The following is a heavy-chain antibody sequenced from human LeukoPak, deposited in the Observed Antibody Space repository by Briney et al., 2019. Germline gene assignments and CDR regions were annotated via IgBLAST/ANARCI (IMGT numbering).Heavy chain of an antibody. D-gene: IGHD3-10*01. CDR1: GYTFTGYY. CDR2: INPNSGGT. CDR3: APTGMVRGEYRFQH. J-gene: IGHJ1*01. Sequence: GASVKVSCKASGYTFTGYYMHWVRQARGHGLEWMGWINPNSGGTNYAQKFQGRVTMTRDTSISTAYMELSRLRSDDTAVYYCAPTGMVRGEYRFQHWGQGTLVTVSS. V-gene: IGHV1-2*02.